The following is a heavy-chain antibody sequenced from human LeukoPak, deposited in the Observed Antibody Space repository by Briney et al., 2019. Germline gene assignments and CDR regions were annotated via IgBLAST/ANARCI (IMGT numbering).Heavy chain of an antibody. Sequence: SETLSLTCAVYGGSFSGYYWSWIRQPPGKGLEWIGEINHSGSTNYNPSLKSRVTISVDTSKNQFSLKLSSVTAADTAVYYCARGRVTSSTSCHQYWGQGTPVTVFS. J-gene: IGHJ4*02. V-gene: IGHV4-34*01. D-gene: IGHD2-2*01. CDR2: INHSGST. CDR1: GGSFSGYY. CDR3: ARGRVTSSTSCHQY.